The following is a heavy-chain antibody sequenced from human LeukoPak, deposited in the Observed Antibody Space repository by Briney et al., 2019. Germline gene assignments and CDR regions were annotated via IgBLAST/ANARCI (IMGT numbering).Heavy chain of an antibody. CDR3: ARDGPGDSSSFYYYYYYMDV. Sequence: GGSLRLSCAASGFTFSSYAMHWVRQAPGKGLEWVAVIPYDGSNKYYADSVKGRFTISRDNSKNTLYLQMNRLKAEDTAVYYCARDGPGDSSSFYYYYYYMDVWGKGTTVTVSS. V-gene: IGHV3-30*01. J-gene: IGHJ6*03. CDR2: IPYDGSNK. CDR1: GFTFSSYA. D-gene: IGHD6-6*01.